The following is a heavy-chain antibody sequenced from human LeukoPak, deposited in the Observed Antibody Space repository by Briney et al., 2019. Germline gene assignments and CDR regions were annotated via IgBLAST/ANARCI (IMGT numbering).Heavy chain of an antibody. D-gene: IGHD1-26*01. CDR2: IYTGGST. CDR3: ARVSRMLGTSTLDN. V-gene: IGHV3-66*01. Sequence: PGGSLRLSCAASGFTVSSNYMSWVRQAPGXXXXXXXVIYTGGSTYYADSVKGRFTISRDYSKNTLYLQMNSLRAEDTAVYYCARVSRMLGTSTLDNWGQGTLVTVSS. CDR1: GFTVSSNY. J-gene: IGHJ4*02.